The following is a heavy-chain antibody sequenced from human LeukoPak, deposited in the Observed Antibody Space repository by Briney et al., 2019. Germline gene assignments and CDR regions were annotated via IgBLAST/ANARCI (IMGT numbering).Heavy chain of an antibody. J-gene: IGHJ4*02. Sequence: TSETLSLTCAVYGGSFSGYYWSWIRQPPGKGLEWIGEINHSGSTNYNPSLKSRVTISVDTSKNQFSLKLSSVTAADTAVYYCARGIPIDAICGVAEPHNWGQGTLVTVSS. CDR2: INHSGST. CDR3: ARGIPIDAICGVAEPHN. D-gene: IGHD3-3*01. CDR1: GGSFSGYY. V-gene: IGHV4-34*01.